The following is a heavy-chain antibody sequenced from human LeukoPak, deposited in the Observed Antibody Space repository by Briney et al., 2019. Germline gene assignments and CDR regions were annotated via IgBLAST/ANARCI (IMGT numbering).Heavy chain of an antibody. CDR2: ISYDGNNK. Sequence: ETGGSLRLSCAASGFSFNMFPMHWVRQAPGKGLECVAVISYDGNNKYYADSVNGRFTISRDNSKNTLFLQMNSLRTGDTAIYHCARGGNWGYFDYWGQGTLVTVSS. CDR3: ARGGNWGYFDY. V-gene: IGHV3-30*04. D-gene: IGHD7-27*01. J-gene: IGHJ4*02. CDR1: GFSFNMFP.